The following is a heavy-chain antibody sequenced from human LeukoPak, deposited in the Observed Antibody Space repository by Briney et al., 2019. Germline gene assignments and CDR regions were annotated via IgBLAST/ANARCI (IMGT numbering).Heavy chain of an antibody. V-gene: IGHV3-23*01. CDR1: GFTFNSHA. CDR2: ISGSGGGT. J-gene: IGHJ4*02. CDR3: ATRGTYYYDNSGYWGFDY. D-gene: IGHD3-22*01. Sequence: GGSLRLSCAASGFTFNSHAMSWVRQAPGRGLEWVSAISGSGGGTYYADSVKGRFTISRDNSKNTLYLQMNSLRAEDTAVYYCATRGTYYYDNSGYWGFDYWGQGTLVTVSS.